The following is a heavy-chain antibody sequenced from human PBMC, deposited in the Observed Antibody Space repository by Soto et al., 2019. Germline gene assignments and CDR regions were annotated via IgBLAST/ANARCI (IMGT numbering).Heavy chain of an antibody. D-gene: IGHD6-6*01. V-gene: IGHV5-51*01. Sequence: PGESLKISCKGSGYSFTSYWIGWVRQMPGKGLEWMGIIYPGDSDTRYSPSFQGQVTISADKSISTAYLQWSSLKASDTAMYYCARMRSRIAARRAYYYGMDVWGQGTTVTVSS. CDR2: IYPGDSDT. CDR3: ARMRSRIAARRAYYYGMDV. J-gene: IGHJ6*02. CDR1: GYSFTSYW.